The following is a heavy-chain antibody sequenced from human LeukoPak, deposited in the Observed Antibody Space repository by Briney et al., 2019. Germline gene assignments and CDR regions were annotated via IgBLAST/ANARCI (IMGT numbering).Heavy chain of an antibody. D-gene: IGHD2-15*01. CDR1: GGSVSSGSYY. J-gene: IGHJ5*02. CDR2: IYYSGST. Sequence: SETLSLTCTVSGGSVSSGSYYWRWIRQPPGTGLEWLGYIYYSGSTNYNPSLKSRVIISVDTSMNQFSLKLSFVTTADTAVYYCARALGYCSGGSCTRGYNWFDPWGQGTLVTVPS. V-gene: IGHV4-61*01. CDR3: ARALGYCSGGSCTRGYNWFDP.